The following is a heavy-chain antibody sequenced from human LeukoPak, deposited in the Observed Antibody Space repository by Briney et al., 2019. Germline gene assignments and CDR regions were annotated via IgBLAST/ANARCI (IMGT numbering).Heavy chain of an antibody. V-gene: IGHV5-51*01. CDR1: GYSFTSYW. CDR2: IYPGDSDT. Sequence: GESLKISRKGSGYSFTSYWIAWVRQMPGKGLEWMGIIYPGDSDTRYNPSFQGQVTISADKSIRTAYLQWSSLKASDTAMYYCARLGDMVQEWLLDYWGQGTLVTVSS. CDR3: ARLGDMVQEWLLDY. J-gene: IGHJ4*02. D-gene: IGHD5-18*01.